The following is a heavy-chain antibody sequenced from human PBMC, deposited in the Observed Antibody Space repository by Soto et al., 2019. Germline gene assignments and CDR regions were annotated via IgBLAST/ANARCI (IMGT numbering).Heavy chain of an antibody. CDR1: GDSVSSNSAA. CDR2: TYYRSKWYN. Sequence: PSQTLSLTCAISGDSVSSNSAAWNWIRQSPSRGLEWLGRTYYRSKWYNDYAVSVKSRITINPDTSKNQFSLQLNSVTPEDTAVYYCARITTIFGDPTNSFDYWCQGTLVTGFS. D-gene: IGHD3-3*01. V-gene: IGHV6-1*01. J-gene: IGHJ4*02. CDR3: ARITTIFGDPTNSFDY.